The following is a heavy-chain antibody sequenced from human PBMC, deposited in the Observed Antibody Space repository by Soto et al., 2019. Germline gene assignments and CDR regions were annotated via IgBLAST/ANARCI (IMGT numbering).Heavy chain of an antibody. J-gene: IGHJ6*03. Sequence: GASVKVSCKASGYTFTSYDINWVRQATGQGLEWMGWMNPNSGNTGYAQKFQGRVTMTRNTSISTAYMELSSLRSEDTAVYYCARVVSSSAPLHYYYYYMDVWGKGTTVTVSS. CDR1: GYTFTSYD. V-gene: IGHV1-8*01. CDR2: MNPNSGNT. D-gene: IGHD6-6*01. CDR3: ARVVSSSAPLHYYYYYMDV.